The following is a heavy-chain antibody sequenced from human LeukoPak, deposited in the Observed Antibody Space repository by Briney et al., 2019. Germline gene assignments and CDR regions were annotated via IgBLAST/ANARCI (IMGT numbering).Heavy chain of an antibody. Sequence: PGGSLRLSCAASGFSFSGYGTHWVRQAPGKGLEWVAFIRYDGSNEYYADSVKGRFTISRDNSKNTLYLQMYSLRAEDTAVYYCRGGTRGRQLVLAYWGQGTLVTVAS. J-gene: IGHJ4*02. CDR2: IRYDGSNE. D-gene: IGHD6-13*01. CDR3: RGGTRGRQLVLAY. CDR1: GFSFSGYG. V-gene: IGHV3-30*02.